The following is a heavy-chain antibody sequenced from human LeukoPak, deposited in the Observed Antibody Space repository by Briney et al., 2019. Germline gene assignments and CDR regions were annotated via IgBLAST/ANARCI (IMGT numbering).Heavy chain of an antibody. CDR2: INPNSGGT. V-gene: IGHV1-2*02. CDR3: AREGLYDILTGYYN. J-gene: IGHJ4*02. CDR1: GYTFTGYY. D-gene: IGHD3-9*01. Sequence: GASVKVSCKASGYTFTGYYMHWVRQAPGQGLEWMGWINPNSGGTNYAQKFQGRVTMTRDTSISTAYMELSRPRSDDTAVYYCAREGLYDILTGYYNWGQGTLVTVSS.